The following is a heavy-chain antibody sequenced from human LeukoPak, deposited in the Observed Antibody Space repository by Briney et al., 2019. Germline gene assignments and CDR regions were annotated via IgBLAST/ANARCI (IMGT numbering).Heavy chain of an antibody. J-gene: IGHJ4*02. CDR2: INHYGSI. CDR3: ARGRYTYTARYFDN. Sequence: PSETLSLTCAVYGGSFSGYYWSWIRQPPGKGLEWIGEINHYGSINYNPSLKSRVTISVDTSKNQCSVRLSSVTAADTAVYYCARGRYTYTARYFDNWGQGTLVTVSS. CDR1: GGSFSGYY. D-gene: IGHD2-2*02. V-gene: IGHV4-34*01.